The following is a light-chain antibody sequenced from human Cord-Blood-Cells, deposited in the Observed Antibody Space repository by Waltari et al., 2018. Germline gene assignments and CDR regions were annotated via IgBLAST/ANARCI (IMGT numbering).Light chain of an antibody. CDR3: QQYGSSPYT. V-gene: IGKV3-20*01. Sequence: EIVLTQSPGTLSLSPGERATLSCRASQSVSSSYLAWYQQKPGQAPRPLIYGASSRATGIPDRFSGSGCGTDFTLTISRREPEDFAVYYCQQYGSSPYTFGQGTKLEIK. CDR2: GAS. J-gene: IGKJ2*01. CDR1: QSVSSSY.